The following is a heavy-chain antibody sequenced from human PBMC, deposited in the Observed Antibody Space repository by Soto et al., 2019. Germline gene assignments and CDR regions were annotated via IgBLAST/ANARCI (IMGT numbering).Heavy chain of an antibody. CDR2: IYHSGST. CDR3: ARDSCSSTSCLGGGAFDV. CDR1: SGSISSSNW. Sequence: QVQLQESGPGLVKPSGTLSLTCAVSSGSISSSNWWSWVRQPPGKGLEWIGEIYHSGSTNYNPSLKSRVTLSVDKSKNQFALKLSSVTAADTAVSYCARDSCSSTSCLGGGAFDVWGQGTMVTVSS. J-gene: IGHJ3*01. V-gene: IGHV4-4*02. D-gene: IGHD2-2*01.